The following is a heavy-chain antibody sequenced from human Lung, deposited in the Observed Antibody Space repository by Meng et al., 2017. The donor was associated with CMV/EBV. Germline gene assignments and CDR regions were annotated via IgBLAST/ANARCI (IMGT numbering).Heavy chain of an antibody. J-gene: IGHJ5*02. V-gene: IGHV4-59*11. CDR1: GGSISTHY. CDR2: VFYNGNA. CDR3: ARSRAAWDWFDP. D-gene: IGHD6-13*01. Sequence: SXTXSLXCIVSGGSISTHYWSWIRQPPGKGLEWIGYVFYNGNANYNPSLTSRVTISVDTSKNQFSLKLNSVTAADTAVYYCARSRAAWDWFDPWGQGTRVT.